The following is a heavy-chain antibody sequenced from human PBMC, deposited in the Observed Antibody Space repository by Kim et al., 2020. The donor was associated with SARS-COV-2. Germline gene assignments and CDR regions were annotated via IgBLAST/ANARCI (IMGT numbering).Heavy chain of an antibody. D-gene: IGHD6-13*01. CDR2: ISWNSGSI. CDR1: GFTFDDYA. V-gene: IGHV3-9*01. Sequence: GGSLRLSCAASGFTFDDYAMHWVRQAPGKGLEWVSGISWNSGSIGYADSVKGRFTISRDNAKNSLYLQMNSLRAEDTALYYCAKDVQQLTSSHYYYYYGMDVCGQGTTVTVSS. J-gene: IGHJ6*02. CDR3: AKDVQQLTSSHYYYYYGMDV.